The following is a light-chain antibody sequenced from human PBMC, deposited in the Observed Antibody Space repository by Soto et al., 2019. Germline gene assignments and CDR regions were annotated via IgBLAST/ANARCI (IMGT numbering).Light chain of an antibody. CDR2: DAS. Sequence: EIVLTQSPDTLSLSPGDSATLSCRASQSVSNYLAWYQQKPGQAPRLLMYDASNRATGIPARFSGSGSGTDFTLTITSLQPDDTAIYYCQQARSFPLTFGGGTKVEIK. V-gene: IGKV3-11*01. CDR3: QQARSFPLT. CDR1: QSVSNY. J-gene: IGKJ4*01.